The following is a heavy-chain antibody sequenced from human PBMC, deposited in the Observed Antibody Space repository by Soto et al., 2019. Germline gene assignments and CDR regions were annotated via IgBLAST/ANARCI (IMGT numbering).Heavy chain of an antibody. D-gene: IGHD5-18*01. V-gene: IGHV3-30-3*01. Sequence: QVQLVESGGGVVQPGRSLRLSCAASGFTFSSYAMHWVRQAPGKGLEWVAVISYDGSNKYYADSVKGRFTISRDNSKNTQDLQMNSQRDEDRAVYYCALDHASRYSYGMGTFDYWGQGTLVTVSS. CDR3: ALDHASRYSYGMGTFDY. CDR2: ISYDGSNK. CDR1: GFTFSSYA. J-gene: IGHJ4*02.